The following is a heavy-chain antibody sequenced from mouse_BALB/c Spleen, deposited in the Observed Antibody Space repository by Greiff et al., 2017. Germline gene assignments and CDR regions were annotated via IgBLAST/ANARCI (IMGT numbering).Heavy chain of an antibody. V-gene: IGHV5-6-3*01. D-gene: IGHD2-4*01. CDR3: AVYDYWFAY. Sequence: DVKLVESGGGLVQPGGSLKLSCAASGFTFSSYGMSWVRQTPDKRLELVATINSNGGSTYYPDSVKGRFTISRDNAKNTLYLQMSSLKSEDTAMYYCAVYDYWFAYWGQGTLVTVSA. CDR2: INSNGGST. J-gene: IGHJ3*01. CDR1: GFTFSSYG.